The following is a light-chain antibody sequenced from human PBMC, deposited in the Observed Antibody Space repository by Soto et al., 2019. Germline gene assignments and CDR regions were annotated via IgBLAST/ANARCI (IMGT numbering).Light chain of an antibody. J-gene: IGKJ5*01. CDR1: QSVKTF. Sequence: EIVLTQSPATLSLSPGERATLSCRASQSVKTFLLWYQHRPGQAPRVLRYDASHRATGIPARFRGSGSGTDFTLIISSLEPEDAGIYYCQQRSHWPPITFGQGTRLEIK. CDR3: QQRSHWPPIT. CDR2: DAS. V-gene: IGKV3-11*01.